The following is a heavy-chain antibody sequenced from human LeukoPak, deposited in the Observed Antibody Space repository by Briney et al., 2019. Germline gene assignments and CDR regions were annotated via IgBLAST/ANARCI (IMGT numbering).Heavy chain of an antibody. CDR2: INWNGGST. Sequence: GGSLRLSCAASGFTFDDYSMSWVRQAPGKGLEWVSGINWNGGSTGYADSVKSRFTISRDNAKNSLYLQMNSLRAEDTALYHCARAAYSSGWYSSADYWGQGTLVTVSS. D-gene: IGHD6-19*01. J-gene: IGHJ4*02. V-gene: IGHV3-20*01. CDR1: GFTFDDYS. CDR3: ARAAYSSGWYSSADY.